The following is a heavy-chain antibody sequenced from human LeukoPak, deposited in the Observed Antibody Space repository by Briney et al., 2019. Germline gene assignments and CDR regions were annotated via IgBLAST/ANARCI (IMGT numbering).Heavy chain of an antibody. CDR3: ARELLWFGENKADY. V-gene: IGHV3-74*01. CDR1: GFTFSSYE. CDR2: INTDGSST. J-gene: IGHJ4*02. Sequence: GGSLRLSCAASGFTFSSYEMNWVRQAPGKGLEWVSRINTDGSSTRYADSVKGRFTISRDNAKNTLYLQMKSLRAEDTAVYYCARELLWFGENKADYWGQGTLVTVSS. D-gene: IGHD3-10*01.